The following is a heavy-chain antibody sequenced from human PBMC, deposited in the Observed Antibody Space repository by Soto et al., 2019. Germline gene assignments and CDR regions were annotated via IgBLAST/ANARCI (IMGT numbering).Heavy chain of an antibody. J-gene: IGHJ4*02. CDR3: AKDNRADRGAFDF. Sequence: DVQLVESGGGLVQPGRSLRLSCAGSGFSFDDFPMHWVRQAPGKGLEWVSGISWNSALIGYADSVKGRFTISRDNAKNSLYLKMNSLRPEDTAVYFCAKDNRADRGAFDFWGQGTLVSVFS. CDR1: GFSFDDFP. D-gene: IGHD3-10*01. V-gene: IGHV3-9*01. CDR2: ISWNSALI.